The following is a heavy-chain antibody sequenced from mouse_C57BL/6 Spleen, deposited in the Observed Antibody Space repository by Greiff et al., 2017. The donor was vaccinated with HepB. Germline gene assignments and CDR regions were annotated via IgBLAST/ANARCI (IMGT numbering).Heavy chain of an antibody. CDR3: ARRIYYYGSSSTGYFDY. D-gene: IGHD1-1*01. V-gene: IGHV3-6*01. Sequence: VQLKESGPGLVKPSQSLSLTCSVTGYSITSGYYWNWIRQFPGNKLEWMGYISYDGSNNYNPSLKNRISITRDTSKNQFFLKLNSVTTEDTATYYCARRIYYYGSSSTGYFDYWGQGTTLTVSS. J-gene: IGHJ2*01. CDR2: ISYDGSN. CDR1: GYSITSGYY.